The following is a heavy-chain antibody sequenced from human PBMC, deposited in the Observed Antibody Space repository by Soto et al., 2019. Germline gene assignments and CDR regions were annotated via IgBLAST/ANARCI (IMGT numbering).Heavy chain of an antibody. V-gene: IGHV3-30*18. D-gene: IGHD6-19*01. J-gene: IGHJ4*02. CDR1: GFTFSSYG. CDR2: ISYDGSNK. Sequence: GGSLRLSCAASGFTFSSYGMHWVRQAPGKGLEWVAVISYDGSNKYYADSVKGRFTISRDNSKNTLYLQMNSLRAEDTAVYYCAKVVSSGWYYFDYWGQGTLVTVSS. CDR3: AKVVSSGWYYFDY.